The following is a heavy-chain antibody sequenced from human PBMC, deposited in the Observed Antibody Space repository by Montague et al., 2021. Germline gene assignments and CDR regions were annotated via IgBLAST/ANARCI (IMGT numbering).Heavy chain of an antibody. CDR2: T. Sequence: TNYKPFLKSRVTISVCTSKNQLSLKVRSVTAADTAVYYCARGGLKSADYVYVGLDVWGQGTTVTVSS. CDR3: ARGGLKSADYVYVGLDV. V-gene: IGHV4-59*09. J-gene: IGHJ6*02.